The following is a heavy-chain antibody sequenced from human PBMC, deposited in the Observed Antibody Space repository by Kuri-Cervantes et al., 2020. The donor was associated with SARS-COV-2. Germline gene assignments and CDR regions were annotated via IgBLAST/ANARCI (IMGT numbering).Heavy chain of an antibody. J-gene: IGHJ3*02. V-gene: IGHV1-24*01. CDR1: GYTLPELP. CDR2: FDREDGKR. D-gene: IGHD3-3*01. CDR3: ATGISLRFLEWLAAFDI. Sequence: ASVKVSCKVSGYTLPELPMHWVRQAPGKGLEWMGGFDREDGKRVYAQKFQGRVTMTEDTSTHTAYMELSSLRSEDTAVYYCATGISLRFLEWLAAFDIWGQGTMVTVSS.